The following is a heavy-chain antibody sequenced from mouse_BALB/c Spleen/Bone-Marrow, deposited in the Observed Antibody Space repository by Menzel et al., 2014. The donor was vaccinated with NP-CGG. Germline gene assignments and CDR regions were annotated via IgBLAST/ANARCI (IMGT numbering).Heavy chain of an antibody. D-gene: IGHD1-1*01. J-gene: IGHJ2*01. CDR1: GFTFSSFG. CDR2: IRSGSSTI. CDR3: ARSGSSSGYFDY. Sequence: EVQGVESGGGLVQPGGSRKLSCAASGFTFSSFGMHWVRQAPEKGLEWVAYIRSGSSTIYYADTVMGRFTISRDNPKNTLFLQMTSLRSEDTAMYYCARSGSSSGYFDYWGQGTTLTVSS. V-gene: IGHV5-17*02.